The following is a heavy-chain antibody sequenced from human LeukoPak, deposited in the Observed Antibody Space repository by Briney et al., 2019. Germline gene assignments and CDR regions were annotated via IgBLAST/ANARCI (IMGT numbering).Heavy chain of an antibody. Sequence: GGSLRLSCAASGFTFSSYSMNWVRQAPGKGLEWVSSISSSSSYIYYADSVKGRFTISRDNAKNSLYLQMNSLRAEDTAVYYCARDRVEMATITGGFDCWGQGTLVTVSS. D-gene: IGHD5-24*01. CDR2: ISSSSSYI. V-gene: IGHV3-21*01. CDR1: GFTFSSYS. CDR3: ARDRVEMATITGGFDC. J-gene: IGHJ4*02.